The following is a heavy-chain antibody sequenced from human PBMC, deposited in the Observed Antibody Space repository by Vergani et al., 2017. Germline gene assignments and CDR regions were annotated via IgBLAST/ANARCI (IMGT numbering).Heavy chain of an antibody. J-gene: IGHJ6*03. V-gene: IGHV4-34*01. CDR3: ARVFQNYYYYYMDV. Sequence: QVQLQQWGAGLLKPSETLSLTCAVYGGSFSGYYWSWIRQPPGKGLEWIGEINHSGSTNYNPSLKSRVTISVDTSKNQFSLKLCSVTAADTAVYYCARVFQNYYYYYMDVWGKGTTVTVSS. CDR2: INHSGST. D-gene: IGHD3-9*01. CDR1: GGSFSGYY.